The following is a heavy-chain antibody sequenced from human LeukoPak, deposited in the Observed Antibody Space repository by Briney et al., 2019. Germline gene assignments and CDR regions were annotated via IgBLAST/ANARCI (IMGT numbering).Heavy chain of an antibody. J-gene: IGHJ4*02. V-gene: IGHV3-30*04. D-gene: IGHD3-10*01. CDR1: GFTFSSYA. CDR2: ISYDGSNK. Sequence: GGSLRLSCAASGFTFSSYAMSWVRQAPGKGLEWVAVISYDGSNKYYADSVKGRFTISRDNSKNTLYLQMNSLRAEDTAVYYCARVNGYYGSGSLDYWGQGTLVTVSS. CDR3: ARVNGYYGSGSLDY.